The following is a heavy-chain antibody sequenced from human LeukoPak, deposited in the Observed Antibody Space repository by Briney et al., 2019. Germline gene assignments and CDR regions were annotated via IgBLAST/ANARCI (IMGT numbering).Heavy chain of an antibody. J-gene: IGHJ4*02. V-gene: IGHV1-2*02. D-gene: IGHD5-12*01. Sequence: ASVKVSCKASGYTFTGYYMHWVREAPGQGLEWMGWINPNSGVTKFAQRFQGRVTMTRDTSTSTAYLDLSSLRSDDTAVYYCATAVLYGGNDFDYWGQGTLVTVSS. CDR1: GYTFTGYY. CDR3: ATAVLYGGNDFDY. CDR2: INPNSGVT.